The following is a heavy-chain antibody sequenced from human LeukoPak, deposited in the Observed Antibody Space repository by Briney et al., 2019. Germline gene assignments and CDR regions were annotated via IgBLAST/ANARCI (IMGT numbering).Heavy chain of an antibody. CDR2: IYPGDSDT. Sequence: GESLKISCKGSGYSFASYWIGWVRQMPGKGLEWKGIIYPGDSDTRYSPSFQGQVTISADKSISTAYLQWSSLKASDTAMYYCARQVVRSSGVGTSYYFDYWGQGTLVTVSS. J-gene: IGHJ4*02. CDR3: ARQVVRSSGVGTSYYFDY. D-gene: IGHD6-19*01. CDR1: GYSFASYW. V-gene: IGHV5-51*01.